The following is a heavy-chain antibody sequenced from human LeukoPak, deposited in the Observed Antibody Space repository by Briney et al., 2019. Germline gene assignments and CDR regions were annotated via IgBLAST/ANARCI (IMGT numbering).Heavy chain of an antibody. CDR2: IKTDGSIT. CDR3: ARDGSGYYYYYYMDV. V-gene: IGHV3-74*01. Sequence: GGSLRLSCAASGFSFSVYWMHWVRQAPGKGPVWVSRIKTDGSITDYADFVKGRFTISRDNAKNTLYLQMNSLRAEDTAVYYCARDGSGYYYYYYMDVWGKGTTVTVSS. CDR1: GFSFSVYW. D-gene: IGHD3-3*01. J-gene: IGHJ6*03.